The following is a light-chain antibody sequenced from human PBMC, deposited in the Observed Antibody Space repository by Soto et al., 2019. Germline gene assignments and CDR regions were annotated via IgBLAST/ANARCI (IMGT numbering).Light chain of an antibody. CDR2: DVN. J-gene: IGLJ2*01. CDR1: SSDIGRYNF. CDR3: SSYIETNTEA. V-gene: IGLV2-14*03. Sequence: QSALTQPASVSGSPGQSIAISCTGTSSDIGRYNFVSWYQQHPGRVPKLMIYDVNNRPSGVSDRFSGSKSGNTASLTISGLQAEDEAHYYCSSYIETNTEAFGGGTKLTVL.